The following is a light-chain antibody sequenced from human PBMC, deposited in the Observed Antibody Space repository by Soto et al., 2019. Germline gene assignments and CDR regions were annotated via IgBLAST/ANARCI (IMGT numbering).Light chain of an antibody. CDR3: QQYGNSPYT. CDR2: GAS. CDR1: QSVDNNY. J-gene: IGKJ2*01. V-gene: IGKV3-20*01. Sequence: EIVLTQSPGTLSLSPGESATLSCRASQSVDNNYVAWYQQKPGQAPTLLIHGASYRAAGIPDRFSGSGSGTDFTLTISRLEPEDFAVFHCQQYGNSPYTFGQGTK.